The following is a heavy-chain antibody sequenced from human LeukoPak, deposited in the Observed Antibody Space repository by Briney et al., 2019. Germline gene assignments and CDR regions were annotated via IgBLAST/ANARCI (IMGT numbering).Heavy chain of an antibody. J-gene: IGHJ4*02. D-gene: IGHD1-26*01. CDR2: FDPKSGGS. CDR3: ARDPSTKYYFDY. V-gene: IGHV1-2*02. CDR1: GYTFTDYY. Sequence: ASLKVSCKASGYTFTDYYLHWVRQAPGQGLEWMGWFDPKSGGSNYAQKFQGRVTMTRDTSIITLYMELNRLTSDDTAVYSCARDPSTKYYFDYWGQGTLVTVSS.